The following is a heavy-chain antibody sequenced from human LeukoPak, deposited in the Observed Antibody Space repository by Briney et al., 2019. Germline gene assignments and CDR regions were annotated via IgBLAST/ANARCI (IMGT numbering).Heavy chain of an antibody. J-gene: IGHJ5*02. Sequence: SETLSLTCTVSGGSLSSYYWSWIRQPPGKGLEWIGFIYTSGSTNYNPSLKSRVTISVDTSKNQFSLKLSSVTAADTAVYYCARRGSDHSSSWYGNNWFDPWGQGTLVTVSS. CDR1: GGSLSSYY. CDR2: IYTSGST. D-gene: IGHD6-13*01. CDR3: ARRGSDHSSSWYGNNWFDP. V-gene: IGHV4-4*09.